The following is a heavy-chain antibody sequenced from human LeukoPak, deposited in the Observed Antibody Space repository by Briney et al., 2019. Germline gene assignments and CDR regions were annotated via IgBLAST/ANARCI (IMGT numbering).Heavy chain of an antibody. D-gene: IGHD3-22*01. CDR2: ISYDGSNK. Sequence: GRSLRLSCAASGFTFSSSAMHWVRQAPGKGLEWGAVISYDGSNKYYADSVKGRFTISRDKSKNTLYLQMNSLRAEDTAVYYCAKDFEYGYYDSSGLGAFDIWGQGTMVTVSS. J-gene: IGHJ3*02. CDR3: AKDFEYGYYDSSGLGAFDI. CDR1: GFTFSSSA. V-gene: IGHV3-30*04.